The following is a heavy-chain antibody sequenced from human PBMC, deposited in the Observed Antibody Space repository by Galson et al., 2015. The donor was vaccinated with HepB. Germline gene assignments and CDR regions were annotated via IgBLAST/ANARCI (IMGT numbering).Heavy chain of an antibody. D-gene: IGHD4-11*01. J-gene: IGHJ6*03. CDR2: ISAYNGNT. CDR1: GYTFTSYG. Sequence: SVKVSCKASGYTFTSYGISWVRQAPGQGLEWMGWISAYNGNTNYAQKLKGRVTMTTDTSTSTVYMEMRSLRSDDTAVYYCARGRGGTTRTSAGFLKGLPQYYMDVWGKGTTVTVSS. V-gene: IGHV1-18*01. CDR3: ARGRGGTTRTSAGFLKGLPQYYMDV.